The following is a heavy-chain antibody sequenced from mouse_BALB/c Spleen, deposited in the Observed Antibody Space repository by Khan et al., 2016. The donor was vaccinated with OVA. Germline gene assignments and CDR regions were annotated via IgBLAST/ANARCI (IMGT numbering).Heavy chain of an antibody. CDR1: GYTFTTAG. D-gene: IGHD2-14*01. Sequence: QIQSVQSGPELKKPGETVRISCKASGYTFTTAGIQWVQKMPGKGLKWIGWINTHSGVPKYAEDFNGRFAFSLEISVSTAYLQITNLKNEDTATYFGGSGGAAYDRNDGGAMEYWGQGTSVTVSS. V-gene: IGHV9-4*02. CDR3: GSGGAAYDRNDGGAMEY. CDR2: INTHSGVP. J-gene: IGHJ4*01.